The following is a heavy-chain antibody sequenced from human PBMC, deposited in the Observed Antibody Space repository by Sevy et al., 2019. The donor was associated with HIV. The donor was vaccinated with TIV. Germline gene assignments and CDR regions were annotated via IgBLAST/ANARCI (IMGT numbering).Heavy chain of an antibody. V-gene: IGHV4-39*01. CDR1: GGSISSSNYY. Sequence: SETLSLTCTVSGGSISSSNYYWGWIRQPPGKGLEWIANIYYTGSTYYNPSLKCRVTIFADTSKNQFSLKLSSVTAADTAVYYCARQMHYYDSAGYYHWDYWGQGTLVTVSS. J-gene: IGHJ4*02. CDR2: IYYTGST. D-gene: IGHD3-22*01. CDR3: ARQMHYYDSAGYYHWDY.